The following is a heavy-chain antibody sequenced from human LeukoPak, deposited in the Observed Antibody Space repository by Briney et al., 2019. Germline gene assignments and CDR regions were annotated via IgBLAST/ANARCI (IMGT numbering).Heavy chain of an antibody. CDR3: AKKLRRSGYYLTFDY. Sequence: GGSLRLSCAASGFTFSSYAMSWVRQAPGKGLEWVSAISGSGGSTYYADSVKGRFTISRDNSKNTLYLQMNSLRAEDTAVYYCAKKLRRSGYYLTFDYWGQGTLVTVSS. CDR1: GFTFSSYA. D-gene: IGHD3-22*01. V-gene: IGHV3-23*01. J-gene: IGHJ4*02. CDR2: ISGSGGST.